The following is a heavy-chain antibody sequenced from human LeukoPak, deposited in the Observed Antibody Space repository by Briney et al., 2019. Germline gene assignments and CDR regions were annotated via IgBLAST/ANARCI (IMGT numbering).Heavy chain of an antibody. J-gene: IGHJ6*02. CDR3: ARVRRRSSCASIANYYYYGMDV. V-gene: IGHV4-34*01. D-gene: IGHD2-2*01. Sequence: SETLSLTCAVYGGSFSGYYWSWIRQPPGKGLEWIGEINHSGSTNYNPSLKSRVTISVDTSKNQFSLKLSSVTAADTAVYYCARVRRRSSCASIANYYYYGMDVWGQGTTLTVSS. CDR2: INHSGST. CDR1: GGSFSGYY.